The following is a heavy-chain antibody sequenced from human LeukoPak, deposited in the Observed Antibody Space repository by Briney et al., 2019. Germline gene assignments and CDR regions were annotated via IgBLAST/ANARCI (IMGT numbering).Heavy chain of an antibody. CDR1: GGTFSSYA. D-gene: IGHD5-18*01. V-gene: IGHV1-69*04. CDR2: IIPILGIA. J-gene: IGHJ6*02. Sequence: ASVKVSCKASGGTFSSYAISWVRQAPGQGLEWMGRIIPILGIANYAQKFQGRVTITADKSTSTAYMELSSLRSEDTAVYYCASRGYSYGYAHYYYGMDVWGQGTTVTVSS. CDR3: ASRGYSYGYAHYYYGMDV.